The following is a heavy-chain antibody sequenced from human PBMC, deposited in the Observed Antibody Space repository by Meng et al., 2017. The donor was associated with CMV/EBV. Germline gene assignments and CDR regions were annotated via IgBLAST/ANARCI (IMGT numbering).Heavy chain of an antibody. CDR3: ARGSGAGTTWSYFDY. J-gene: IGHJ4*02. V-gene: IGHV1-69*12. CDR2: IIPIFGTA. CDR1: GGTFSSYA. D-gene: IGHD1-7*01. Sequence: VQLVHAGGEVKKPGSSVKVSCKASGGTFSSYAISWVRQAPGQGLEWMGGIIPIFGTANYAQKFQGRVTITADESTSTAYMELSSLRSEDTAVYYCARGSGAGTTWSYFDYWGQGTLVTVSS.